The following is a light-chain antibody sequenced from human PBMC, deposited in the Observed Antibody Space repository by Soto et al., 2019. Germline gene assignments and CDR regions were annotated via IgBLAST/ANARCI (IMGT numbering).Light chain of an antibody. CDR1: SSDVGGYNF. CDR2: EVT. CDR3: SSYAGSNKVV. Sequence: QSALTQPPSASGSPGQSVTISCTGTSSDVGGYNFVSWYQQRPGKAPKLMIYEVTERPSGVPDRFSGSKSGDTASLTVSGLQAEDEAYYYCSSYAGSNKVVFGGGTKLTVL. J-gene: IGLJ3*02. V-gene: IGLV2-8*01.